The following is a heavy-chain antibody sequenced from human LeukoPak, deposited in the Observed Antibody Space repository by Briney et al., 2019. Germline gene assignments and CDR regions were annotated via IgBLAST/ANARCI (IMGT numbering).Heavy chain of an antibody. J-gene: IGHJ5*02. CDR2: ITGRGDET. Sequence: GGSLRLSCAASGFIFSNYGLMWVRQAPGKGLEWVSSITGRGDETFYADSVKGRFSLSRDNSKNMLYLQMYSLGAEDTAIYYCAKGAAAGLVDWFDPWGRGTLVTVSS. V-gene: IGHV3-23*01. CDR3: AKGAAAGLVDWFDP. D-gene: IGHD6-13*01. CDR1: GFIFSNYG.